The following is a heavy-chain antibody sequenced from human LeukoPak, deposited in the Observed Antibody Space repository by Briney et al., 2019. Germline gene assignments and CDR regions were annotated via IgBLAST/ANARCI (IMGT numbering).Heavy chain of an antibody. CDR3: ARGTRYYYDSSVYYEGDAFDI. J-gene: IGHJ3*02. V-gene: IGHV1-2*02. D-gene: IGHD3-22*01. CDR1: GYTFTDYY. Sequence: ASVKVSCKASGYTFTDYYIHCVRQAPGQGLEWMGWINPNSGGTNFAQKFQCRVTMTRDTSISTAYMELSRLRSDDTAVYYCARGTRYYYDSSVYYEGDAFDIWGQGTMVTVSS. CDR2: INPNSGGT.